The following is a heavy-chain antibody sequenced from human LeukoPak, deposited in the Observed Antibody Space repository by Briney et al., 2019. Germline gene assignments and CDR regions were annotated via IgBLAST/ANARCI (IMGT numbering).Heavy chain of an antibody. CDR2: ISYDGSNK. J-gene: IGHJ4*02. D-gene: IGHD2-21*02. V-gene: IGHV3-30*18. CDR1: GFTFSSYS. Sequence: PRGSLRLSCAASGFTFSSYSMHWVRQAPGKGLEWVAVISYDGSNKYYADSVKGRFTISRDNSKNTLYLQMNSLRAEDTAVYYCANLAYCGGDCYSSFDYWGQGTLVTVSS. CDR3: ANLAYCGGDCYSSFDY.